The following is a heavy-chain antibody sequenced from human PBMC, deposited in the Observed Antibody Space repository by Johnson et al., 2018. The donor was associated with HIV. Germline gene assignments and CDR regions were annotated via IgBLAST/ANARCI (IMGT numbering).Heavy chain of an antibody. D-gene: IGHD6-13*01. Sequence: QMQLVESGGGVVQPGRSLRLSCVASGFTFSGYAMHWVRQAPGKGLEWVAVIWFDGNNKHYSDSVKGRFTISRDNSNNILYLQMNSLRVEDTAVYYCAKVAVATAAGGVALDIWGPGTMVTVS. CDR1: GFTFSGYA. CDR2: IWFDGNNK. CDR3: AKVAVATAAGGVALDI. V-gene: IGHV3-33*06. J-gene: IGHJ3*02.